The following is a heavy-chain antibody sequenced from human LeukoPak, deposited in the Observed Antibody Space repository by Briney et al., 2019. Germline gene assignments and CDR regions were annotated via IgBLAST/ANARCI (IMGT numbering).Heavy chain of an antibody. J-gene: IGHJ4*02. CDR2: ISYDGSNK. Sequence: SGGSLRLSCAASGFTFSSYAMRWVRQAPGKGLEWVAVISYDGSNKYYADSVKGRFTISRDNSKNTLYLQMNSLRAEDTAVYYCASLNFDYWGQGTLVTVSS. CDR3: ASLNFDY. V-gene: IGHV3-30*04. CDR1: GFTFSSYA.